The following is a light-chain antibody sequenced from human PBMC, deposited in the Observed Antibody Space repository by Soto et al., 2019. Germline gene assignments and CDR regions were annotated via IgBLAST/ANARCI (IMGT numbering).Light chain of an antibody. CDR1: SSDVGSYNR. CDR2: EVS. J-gene: IGLJ1*01. Sequence: QSAQRHPPSVCWSPGHSVAISCTGTSSDVGSYNRVSWYQQPPGTAPKLMIYEVSNRPSGVPDRFSGSKSGNTASLTISGLQAEDEADHYCSLYTSSSLYVFGTGTKVTVL. CDR3: SLYTSSSLYV. V-gene: IGLV2-18*01.